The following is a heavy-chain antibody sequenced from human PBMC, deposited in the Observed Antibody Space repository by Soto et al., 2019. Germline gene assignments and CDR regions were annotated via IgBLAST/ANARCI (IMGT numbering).Heavy chain of an antibody. CDR3: ARESTTIFGVVIIRSPLDY. Sequence: SVKVSCKASGGTFSSYAISWVRQAPGQGLEWMGGIIPIFGTANYAQKFQGRVTITADESTSTAYMELSSLRSEDTAVYYCARESTTIFGVVIIRSPLDYWGQGSLVTVSS. J-gene: IGHJ4*02. CDR2: IIPIFGTA. CDR1: GGTFSSYA. D-gene: IGHD3-3*01. V-gene: IGHV1-69*13.